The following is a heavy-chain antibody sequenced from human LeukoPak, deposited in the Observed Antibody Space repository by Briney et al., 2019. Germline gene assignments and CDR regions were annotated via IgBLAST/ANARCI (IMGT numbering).Heavy chain of an antibody. D-gene: IGHD2-15*01. CDR3: ARGASRKDIVVVVAAMSFDY. CDR1: GGTFSSYA. J-gene: IGHJ4*02. V-gene: IGHV1-69*13. Sequence: SVKVSRKASGGTFSSYAISWVRQAPGQGLEWMGGIIPIFGTANYAQKFQGRVTITADESTSTAYMELSSLRSEDTAVYYCARGASRKDIVVVVAAMSFDYWGQGTLVTVSS. CDR2: IIPIFGTA.